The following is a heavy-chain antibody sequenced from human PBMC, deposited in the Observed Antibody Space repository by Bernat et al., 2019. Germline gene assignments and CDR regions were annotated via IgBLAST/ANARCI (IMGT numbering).Heavy chain of an antibody. Sequence: EVQLVESGGGLVQPGGSLRLSCAASGFTFSSYEMNWVRQAPGKGLEWVSYISSSGSTIYYADSVKGRFTISRDNAEYSLYLQMNSLRAEDTAVYYCTRNSGYYRLDHWGQGALVTVSS. CDR3: TRNSGYYRLDH. V-gene: IGHV3-48*03. J-gene: IGHJ4*02. CDR2: ISSSGSTI. CDR1: GFTFSSYE. D-gene: IGHD5-12*01.